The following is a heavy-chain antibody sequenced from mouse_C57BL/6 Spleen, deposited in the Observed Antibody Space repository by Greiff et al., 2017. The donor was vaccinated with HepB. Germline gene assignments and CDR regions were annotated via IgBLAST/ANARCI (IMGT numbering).Heavy chain of an antibody. J-gene: IGHJ2*01. CDR3: AREAYYSNLLDY. CDR2: ISDGGSYT. D-gene: IGHD2-5*01. V-gene: IGHV5-4*01. Sequence: EVQRVESGGGLVKPGGSLKLSCAASGFTFSSYAMSWVRQTPEKRLEWVATISDGGSYTYYPDNVKGRFTISRDNAKNNLYLQMSHLKSEDTAMYYWAREAYYSNLLDYWGQGTTLTVSS. CDR1: GFTFSSYA.